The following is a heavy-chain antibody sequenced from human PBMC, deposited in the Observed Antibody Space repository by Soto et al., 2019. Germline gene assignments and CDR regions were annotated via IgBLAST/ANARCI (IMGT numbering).Heavy chain of an antibody. D-gene: IGHD1-26*01. CDR3: ARYTGSNSLFDS. Sequence: ASVKVSCKASGYTFTGDYLHWVRQAPGQGLEWMAWINPKSGYTKSAQKFQARVTLTGDTSISTAYMELRSLRSEDTAVYFCARYTGSNSLFDSWGQGTLVTVSS. J-gene: IGHJ4*02. CDR1: GYTFTGDY. V-gene: IGHV1-2*02. CDR2: INPKSGYT.